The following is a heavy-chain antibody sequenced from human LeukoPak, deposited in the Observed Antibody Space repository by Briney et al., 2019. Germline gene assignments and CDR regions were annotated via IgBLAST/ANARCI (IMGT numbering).Heavy chain of an antibody. V-gene: IGHV3-21*01. D-gene: IGHD2-2*01. Sequence: GGSLRLSCAASGFTFSSYSMNWVRQAPGKGLEWVSSISSSSSYIYYADSVKGRFTISRDNSKNTLYLQMNSLRAEDTAVYYCARIGYCSSTSCYFFRDYYYMDVWGKGTTVTISS. CDR2: ISSSSSYI. CDR1: GFTFSSYS. J-gene: IGHJ6*03. CDR3: ARIGYCSSTSCYFFRDYYYMDV.